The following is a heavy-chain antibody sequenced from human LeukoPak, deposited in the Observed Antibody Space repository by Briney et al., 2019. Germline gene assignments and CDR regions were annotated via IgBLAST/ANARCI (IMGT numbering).Heavy chain of an antibody. Sequence: GSLRLSCAASGFTFSSYAMTWVRQPPGKGLEWIGNIQYSGYTYYNPSLKSRVTISVDTSKNHFSLKLSSVTAADTAIYYCARRRGGSSLFDYWGQGTLVTVSS. CDR3: ARRRGGSSLFDY. V-gene: IGHV4-39*02. D-gene: IGHD3-10*01. CDR1: GFTFSSYA. J-gene: IGHJ4*02. CDR2: IQYSGYT.